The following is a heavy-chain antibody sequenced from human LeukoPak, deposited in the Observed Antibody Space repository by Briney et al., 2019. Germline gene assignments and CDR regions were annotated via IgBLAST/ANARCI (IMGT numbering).Heavy chain of an antibody. D-gene: IGHD6-19*01. CDR1: GFTFDDYA. V-gene: IGHV3-9*03. CDR2: ISWNSGSI. J-gene: IGHJ3*02. Sequence: PGGSLRLSCAASGFTFDDYAMHWVRQAPGKGLEWVSGISWNSGSIGYADSVKGRFTISRDNAKNSLYLQMNSLRAEDMALYYCAKGIGGWWAYAFDIWGQGTMVTVSS. CDR3: AKGIGGWWAYAFDI.